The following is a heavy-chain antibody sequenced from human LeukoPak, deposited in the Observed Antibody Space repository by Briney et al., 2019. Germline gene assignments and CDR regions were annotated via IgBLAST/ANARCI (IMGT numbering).Heavy chain of an antibody. J-gene: IGHJ3*02. CDR1: GFTFSSNT. CDR2: TSYDGSNQ. CDR3: ARDQDRAFDI. V-gene: IGHV3-30-3*01. Sequence: PGGSLRLSCAASGFTFSSNTMHWVRQAPGKGLEWVAATSYDGSNQHYADSVKGRFTISRDNSKNTLYLQMNSMRAEDTAVYYCARDQDRAFDIWGQGTMVTVSS.